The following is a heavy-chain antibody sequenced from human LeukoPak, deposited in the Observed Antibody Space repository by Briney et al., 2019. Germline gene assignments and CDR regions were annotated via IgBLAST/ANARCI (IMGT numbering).Heavy chain of an antibody. CDR2: IYYSGSP. CDR3: ARLTVAGNSFDC. CDR1: GCSISSSSYY. J-gene: IGHJ4*02. Sequence: SETLSLTCTVSGCSISSSSYYWGWIRQPPGKGLEWIGSIYYSGSPYHNPSLKRRVTISVDTSKNQFSLKLSSVTAADTAVYYCARLTVAGNSFDCWGQGTLVTVSS. V-gene: IGHV4-39*01. D-gene: IGHD6-19*01.